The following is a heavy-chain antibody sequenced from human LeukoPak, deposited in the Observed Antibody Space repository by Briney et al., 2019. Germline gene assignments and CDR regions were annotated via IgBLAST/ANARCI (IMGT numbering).Heavy chain of an antibody. CDR2: IYPGDSDT. CDR1: GCSFTSYW. Sequence: GESLKISCKGSGCSFTSYWIGWVRQMPGKGLEWMGIIYPGDSDTRYSPSFQGQVTISADKSISTAYLQWSSLKASDTAMYYCARLRVGSSPYNWSDPWGQGTLVTVSS. V-gene: IGHV5-51*01. J-gene: IGHJ5*02. CDR3: ARLRVGSSPYNWSDP. D-gene: IGHD6-13*01.